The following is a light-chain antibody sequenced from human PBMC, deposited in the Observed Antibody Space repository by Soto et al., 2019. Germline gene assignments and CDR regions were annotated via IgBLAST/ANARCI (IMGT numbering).Light chain of an antibody. CDR1: HSNIGSNT. J-gene: IGLJ1*01. CDR3: QSYDSSLSGSV. V-gene: IGLV1-44*01. Sequence: QSVLTQPPSASGTPGQRVTISCSGRHSNIGSNTVNWYQHLPGTAPRLLIYGNDQRPSGVPARLSGSKSGTSASLAITGLQAEDEAGYYCQSYDSSLSGSVLGTGTKVTVL. CDR2: GND.